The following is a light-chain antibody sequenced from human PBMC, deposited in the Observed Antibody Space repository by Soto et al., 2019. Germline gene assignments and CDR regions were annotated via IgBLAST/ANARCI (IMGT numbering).Light chain of an antibody. CDR3: QQYNNWPIT. V-gene: IGKV3-15*01. Sequence: EIVLTQSPATLSVSPGERATLSCRASQSISDNLAWYQQKPGQAPRLLIYGASTGATSLPARFSGSGSGTEFTITISILQSEDFAIDSCQQYNNWPITFGGGPKVEIK. J-gene: IGKJ4*01. CDR2: GAS. CDR1: QSISDN.